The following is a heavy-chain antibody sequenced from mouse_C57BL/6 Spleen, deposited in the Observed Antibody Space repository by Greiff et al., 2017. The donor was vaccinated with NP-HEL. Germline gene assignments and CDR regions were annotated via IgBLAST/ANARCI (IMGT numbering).Heavy chain of an antibody. V-gene: IGHV3-6*01. CDR3: ARVEDDWYFDV. Sequence: EVKLMESGPGLVKPSQSLSLTCSVTGYSITSGYYWNWIRQFPGNKLEWMGYISYDGSNNYNPSLKNRISITRDTSKNQFFLKLNSVTTEDTATYYCARVEDDWYFDVWGTGTTVTVSS. J-gene: IGHJ1*03. CDR1: GYSITSGYY. CDR2: ISYDGSN.